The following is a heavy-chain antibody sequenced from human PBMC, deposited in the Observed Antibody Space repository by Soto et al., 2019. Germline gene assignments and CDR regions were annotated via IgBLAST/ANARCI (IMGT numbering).Heavy chain of an antibody. CDR2: IFSNDEK. J-gene: IGHJ6*03. CDR1: GFSLSNARMG. CDR3: ARIIEGTVPEGDYCYYMDV. V-gene: IGHV2-26*01. Sequence: QVTLKESGPVLVKPTETLTLTCTVSGFSLSNARMGVSWIRQPPGKALEWLAHIFSNDEKSYSTSLKSRLTISKDTSKSQVVLTMTNMDPVDTATYYCARIIEGTVPEGDYCYYMDVWGKGTTVTVSS. D-gene: IGHD1-1*01.